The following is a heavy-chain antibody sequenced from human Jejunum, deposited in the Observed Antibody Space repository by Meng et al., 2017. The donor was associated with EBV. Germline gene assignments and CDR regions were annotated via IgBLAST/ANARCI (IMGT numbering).Heavy chain of an antibody. V-gene: IGHV3-74*01. J-gene: IGHJ4*02. CDR3: AKDRNYYIDY. CDR2: INGDGSRT. Sequence: ERLAGAGGGVVLPGWSLGLSCAGSGFTLRGFWMYWVRQVPGKGLVWISRINGDGSRTTYADSVKDRFTISRDNAKNTLYLQMNSLRAEGTAVYYCAKDRNYYIDYWGQGTLVTVSS. CDR1: GFTLRGFW.